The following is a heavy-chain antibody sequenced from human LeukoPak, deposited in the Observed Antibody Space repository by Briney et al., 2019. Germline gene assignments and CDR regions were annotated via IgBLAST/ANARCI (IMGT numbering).Heavy chain of an antibody. D-gene: IGHD6-13*01. CDR2: IKSKTDGGTT. CDR1: GFTFSNAW. J-gene: IGHJ4*02. V-gene: IGHV3-15*01. Sequence: GGSLRLSCAASGFTFSNAWMSWVRQAPGKGLEWVGRIKSKTDGGTTDYAAPVKGRFTISRDDSKNTLYLQMNSLKTEDTAMYYCTTDEVAGGPFDYWGQGTLVTVSS. CDR3: TTDEVAGGPFDY.